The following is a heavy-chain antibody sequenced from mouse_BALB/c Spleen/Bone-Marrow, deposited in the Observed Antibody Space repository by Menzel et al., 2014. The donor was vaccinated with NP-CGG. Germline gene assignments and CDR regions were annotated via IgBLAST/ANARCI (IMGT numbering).Heavy chain of an antibody. CDR3: ARGGGYGSSWFAY. CDR2: IYPGSGST. Sequence: QVQLQQSGPELVKPGASVKMSCKAPGYTFTDYVISWVKQRTGQGLEWIGEIYPGSGSTYYNEKFEGKATLTADKSSNTAYMQLSSLTSEDSAVYFCARGGGYGSSWFAYWGQGTLVTVSA. D-gene: IGHD1-1*01. CDR1: GYTFTDYV. J-gene: IGHJ3*01. V-gene: IGHV1-77*01.